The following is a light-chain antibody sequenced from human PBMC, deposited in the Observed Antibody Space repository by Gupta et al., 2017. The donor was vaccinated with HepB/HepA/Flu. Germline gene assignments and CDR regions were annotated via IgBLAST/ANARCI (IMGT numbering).Light chain of an antibody. V-gene: IGKV3-20*01. CDR3: QQYGTKPFT. J-gene: IGKJ3*01. Sequence: EIVLTQSPGTLSLSPGERATLSCRASQSIGSTHLAWYHQKPGQAPRLLIYGASNRAAGIPDRFRGSGSGTDFTLTITRLEPEDVAVYYCQQYGTKPFTFGPGTTVDIK. CDR2: GAS. CDR1: QSIGSTH.